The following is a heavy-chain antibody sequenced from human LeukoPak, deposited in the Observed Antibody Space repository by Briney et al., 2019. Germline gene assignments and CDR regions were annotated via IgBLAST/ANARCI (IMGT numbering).Heavy chain of an antibody. D-gene: IGHD1-26*01. J-gene: IGHJ4*02. Sequence: GASVKVSCKASGYTFTGYYMHWVRQAPGQGLEWMGRINPNSGGTNYAQKFQGRVTMTRDTSISTAYMELSRLRSDDTAVYYCAIQHPTVGATGNYWGQGTLVTASS. CDR2: INPNSGGT. CDR3: AIQHPTVGATGNY. V-gene: IGHV1-2*06. CDR1: GYTFTGYY.